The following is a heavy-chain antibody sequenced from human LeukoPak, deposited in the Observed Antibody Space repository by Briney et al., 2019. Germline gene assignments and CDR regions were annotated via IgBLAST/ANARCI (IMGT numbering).Heavy chain of an antibody. V-gene: IGHV4-61*02. CDR1: GGSISSGSYY. Sequence: SETLSLTCTVSGGSISSGSYYWGWIRQPAGKGLEWIGRIYTSGSTNYNPSLKSRVTMSVDTSKNQFSLKLSSVTAADTAVYYCARGSRAGYCSSTSCLPDYWGQGTLVTVSS. D-gene: IGHD2-2*03. CDR2: IYTSGST. CDR3: ARGSRAGYCSSTSCLPDY. J-gene: IGHJ4*02.